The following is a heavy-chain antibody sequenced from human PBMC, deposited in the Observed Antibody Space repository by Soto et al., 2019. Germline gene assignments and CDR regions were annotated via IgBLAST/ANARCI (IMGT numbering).Heavy chain of an antibody. J-gene: IGHJ4*02. CDR3: AKDHNYAVWGFAS. D-gene: IGHD7-27*01. V-gene: IGHV3-9*01. CDR2: ISWNSGSI. CDR1: GFTFDDYA. Sequence: EVQLVESGGGLVQPGRSLRLSCAASGFTFDDYAMHWVRQVPGKGLEWVSGISWNSGSIGYADSVKGRFTISRDNAKNSLHLQMNSLRAEDTALYYCAKDHNYAVWGFASWGQGTLVTVSS.